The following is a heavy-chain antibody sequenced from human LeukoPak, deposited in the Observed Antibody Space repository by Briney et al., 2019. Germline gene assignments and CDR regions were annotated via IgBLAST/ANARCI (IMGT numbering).Heavy chain of an antibody. Sequence: PSETLSLTCTVSGGSISSYYWSWIRQPPGKGLEWIGEINHSGSTNYNPSLKSRVTISVDTSKNQFSLKLSSVTAADTAVYYCARDTPVGATTPIDYWGQGTLVTVSS. V-gene: IGHV4-34*01. J-gene: IGHJ4*02. CDR2: INHSGST. CDR3: ARDTPVGATTPIDY. D-gene: IGHD1-26*01. CDR1: GGSISSYY.